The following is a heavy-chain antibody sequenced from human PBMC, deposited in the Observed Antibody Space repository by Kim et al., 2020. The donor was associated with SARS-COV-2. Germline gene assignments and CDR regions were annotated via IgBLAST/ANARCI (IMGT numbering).Heavy chain of an antibody. D-gene: IGHD3-10*01. V-gene: IGHV4-39*07. Sequence: SETLSLTCTVSGGSISSSSYYWGWIRQPPGKGLEWIGSIYYSGSTYYNPSLKSRVTISVDTSKNQFSLKLSSVTAADTAVYYCARDRNGLWFGEGGMDVWGQGTTVTVSS. CDR2: IYYSGST. CDR3: ARDRNGLWFGEGGMDV. CDR1: GGSISSSSYY. J-gene: IGHJ6*02.